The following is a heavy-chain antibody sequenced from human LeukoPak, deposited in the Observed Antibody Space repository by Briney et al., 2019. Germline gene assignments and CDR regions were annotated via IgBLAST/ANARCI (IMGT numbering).Heavy chain of an antibody. D-gene: IGHD3-16*01. Sequence: GGSLRLSCAASGFTFSSYWMHWVGQVPRRGLVWVSHINSDGRRTNSADSVKGRFTISRDNAKNTLYLQMNSLRADDTAVYYCARGGRAFDIWGHGTMVTVSS. CDR3: ARGGRAFDI. CDR2: INSDGRRT. V-gene: IGHV3-74*01. CDR1: GFTFSSYW. J-gene: IGHJ3*02.